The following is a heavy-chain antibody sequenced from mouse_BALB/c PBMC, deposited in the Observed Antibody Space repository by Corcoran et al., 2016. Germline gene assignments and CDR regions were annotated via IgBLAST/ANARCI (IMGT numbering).Heavy chain of an antibody. J-gene: IGHJ4*01. CDR1: GYTFTNYG. CDR3: ARGPGSSGLDY. D-gene: IGHD1-1*01. Sequence: QIQLVQSGPELKKPGETVKISCKASGYTFTNYGMNWVKQAPGKGLKWMGWINTYTGEPTYADDFKGRFAFSLETSASTAYLQINNLKNEDMATYFCARGPGSSGLDYWGQGTSVTVSS. V-gene: IGHV9-1*02. CDR2: INTYTGEP.